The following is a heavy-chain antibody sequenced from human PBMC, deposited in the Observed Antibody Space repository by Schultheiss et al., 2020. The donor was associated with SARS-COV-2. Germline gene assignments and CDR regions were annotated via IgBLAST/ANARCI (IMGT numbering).Heavy chain of an antibody. Sequence: GESLRLSCAASGFTFSSYAMSWVRQAPGKGLEWVSAISGSGGSTYYADSVKGRFTISRDNSKNTLYLQMNSLRAEDTAVYYCARDQVGATTGGDYWGQGTLVTVSS. CDR2: ISGSGGST. CDR1: GFTFSSYA. J-gene: IGHJ4*02. D-gene: IGHD1-26*01. V-gene: IGHV3-23*01. CDR3: ARDQVGATTGGDY.